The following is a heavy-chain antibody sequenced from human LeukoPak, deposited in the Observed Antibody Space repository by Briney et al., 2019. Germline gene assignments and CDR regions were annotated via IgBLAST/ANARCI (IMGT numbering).Heavy chain of an antibody. J-gene: IGHJ4*02. D-gene: IGHD4-17*01. CDR2: ISAYNTNT. V-gene: IGHV1-18*01. CDR1: GYTFTSYG. CDR3: ARWVSDGDGFDY. Sequence: ASVKVSCKASGYTFTSYGISWVRQAPGQGLEWMGWISAYNTNTNYAQKFQGRVTMTTDTSTSTAYMDLRSLRSDDTAVYYFARWVSDGDGFDYWGQGTLVTVSS.